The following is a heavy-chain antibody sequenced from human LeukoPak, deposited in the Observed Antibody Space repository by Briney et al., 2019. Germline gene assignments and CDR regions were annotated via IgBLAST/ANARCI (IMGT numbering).Heavy chain of an antibody. D-gene: IGHD3-22*01. J-gene: IGHJ4*02. CDR3: AKVGSYHDFDY. CDR1: GFTFSSYA. V-gene: IGHV3-30*18. CDR2: ISYDGSNK. Sequence: GGSLRLSCAASGFTFSSYAMHWVRQAPGKGLERVALISYDGSNKYYADSVKGRFTISRDNSKNTLYLQMNSLREEDTAVYYCAKVGSYHDFDYWGQGTLVTVSS.